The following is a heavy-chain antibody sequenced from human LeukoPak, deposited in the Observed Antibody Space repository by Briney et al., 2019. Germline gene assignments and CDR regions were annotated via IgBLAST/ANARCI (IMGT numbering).Heavy chain of an antibody. CDR1: GFTFSSYA. CDR2: ISGRGGGT. CDR3: ARDSWSLDY. J-gene: IGHJ4*02. Sequence: WGSLRLSCAASGFTFSSYAMSWVRQAPGKGLEWVSAISGRGGGTYYADSVKGRFTISRDNSKNTLYLQMNSLRAEDTAVYYCARDSWSLDYWGQGTLVTVPS. V-gene: IGHV3-23*01. D-gene: IGHD6-13*01.